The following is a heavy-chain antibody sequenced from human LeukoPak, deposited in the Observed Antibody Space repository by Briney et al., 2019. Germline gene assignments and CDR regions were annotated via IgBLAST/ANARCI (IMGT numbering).Heavy chain of an antibody. J-gene: IGHJ4*02. CDR1: GGSISSGSYY. V-gene: IGHV4-61*02. Sequence: SETLSLTCTVSGGSISSGSYYWSWTRQPAGKGLEWVGRIYTSGSTNYNPSLKSRVTISVDTSKNQFSLKLSSVTAADTAVYYCARNDGGLVDYWGQGTLVTVSS. D-gene: IGHD4-23*01. CDR3: ARNDGGLVDY. CDR2: IYTSGST.